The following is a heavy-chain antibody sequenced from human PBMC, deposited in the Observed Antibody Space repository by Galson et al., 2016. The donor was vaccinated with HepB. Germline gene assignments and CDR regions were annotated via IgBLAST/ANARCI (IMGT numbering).Heavy chain of an antibody. V-gene: IGHV3-30*02. J-gene: IGHJ4*02. CDR2: ISYDGTSR. CDR1: GCSFGTYG. CDR3: AKDLMAWRGISSWFLEH. Sequence: SMRLSCAVSGCSFGTYGMHWVRQAPGKGLEWVATISYDGTSRHYAKSVKGRYTIYRDNSKNTLYVEMNNLRDEDTAVYYWAKDLMAWRGISSWFLEHWGQGTLLSVSS. D-gene: IGHD5-24*01.